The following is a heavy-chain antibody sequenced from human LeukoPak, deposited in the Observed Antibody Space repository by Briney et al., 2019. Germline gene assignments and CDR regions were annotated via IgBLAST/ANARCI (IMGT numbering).Heavy chain of an antibody. J-gene: IGHJ4*02. CDR3: ARAPPMYYYDSSGYYYFDY. Sequence: SETLSLTCTVSGGSISSYYWSWIRQPPGKGLEWIGSIYYSGSTYYNPSPKSRVTISVDTSKNQFSLKLSSVTAADTAVYYCARAPPMYYYDSSGYYYFDYWGQGTLVTVSS. CDR2: IYYSGST. CDR1: GGSISSYY. V-gene: IGHV4-59*12. D-gene: IGHD3-22*01.